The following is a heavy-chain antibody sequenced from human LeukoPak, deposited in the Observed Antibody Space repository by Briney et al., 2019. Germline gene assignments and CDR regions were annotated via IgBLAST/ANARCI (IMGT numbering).Heavy chain of an antibody. D-gene: IGHD5-24*01. Sequence: GGSLRFSCAASGFTFTHYAMHWVRQTPGKGLEWVAVIFYDGTIQYYSDSVRGRLIVSRDNPKNTLYLQMNSLRAEDTAVYYCARDKRGWLQPTYYYYMDVWGKGTTVTVSS. CDR2: IFYDGTIQ. V-gene: IGHV3-33*08. J-gene: IGHJ6*03. CDR3: ARDKRGWLQPTYYYYMDV. CDR1: GFTFTHYA.